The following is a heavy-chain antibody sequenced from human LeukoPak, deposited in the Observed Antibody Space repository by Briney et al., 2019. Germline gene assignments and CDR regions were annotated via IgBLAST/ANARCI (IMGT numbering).Heavy chain of an antibody. CDR2: NNAYNGNK. Sequence: SVKVSCKASGYTFTSYGIGWVRQAPGQGLEWMGGNNAYNGNKNYAQKLQGRGTMNTDTYTSTHYMELCKQRSDYTAGCFCARKLQLVRLGTWFDPWGEGTLVTVSS. J-gene: IGHJ5*02. CDR1: GYTFTSYG. D-gene: IGHD1-1*01. V-gene: IGHV1-18*01. CDR3: ARKLQLVRLGTWFDP.